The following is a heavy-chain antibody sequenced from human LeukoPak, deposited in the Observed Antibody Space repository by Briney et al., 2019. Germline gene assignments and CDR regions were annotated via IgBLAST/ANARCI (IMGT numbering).Heavy chain of an antibody. D-gene: IGHD3-10*01. CDR3: ARRGLLWFGELFLLPTYYFDY. CDR2: MYHNGST. CDR1: GGSISSISYY. V-gene: IGHV4-39*07. J-gene: IGHJ4*02. Sequence: SETLSLTCTVSGGSISSISYYWGWIRQPPGKGLEWIGSMYHNGSTYYNPSLKSRVTISVDTSKNQFSLKLSSVTAADTAVYYCARRGLLWFGELFLLPTYYFDYWGQGTLVTVSS.